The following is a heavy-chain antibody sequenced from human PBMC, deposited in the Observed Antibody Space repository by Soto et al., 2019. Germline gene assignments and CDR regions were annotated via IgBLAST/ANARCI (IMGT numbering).Heavy chain of an antibody. CDR2: ISPHNDRT. V-gene: IGHV1-18*01. Sequence: QVQLVQSGADVKKPGASVKVSCKASGYNFTSYGISWVRHAPGQRLEWMGWISPHNDRTKYARRFQDRVTMTTETPTSTVYMELGRLRSDDTAVYYWARDLYYSSGRYFAHDAFDIWGQGTVVTVSS. J-gene: IGHJ3*02. CDR3: ARDLYYSSGRYFAHDAFDI. D-gene: IGHD6-19*01. CDR1: GYNFTSYG.